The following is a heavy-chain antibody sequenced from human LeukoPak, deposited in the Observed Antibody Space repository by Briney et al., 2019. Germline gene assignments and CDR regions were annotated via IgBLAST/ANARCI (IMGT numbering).Heavy chain of an antibody. V-gene: IGHV3-33*06. CDR1: GLTFSSYG. J-gene: IGHJ6*03. D-gene: IGHD1-26*01. Sequence: GGSLRLSCAASGLTFSSYGMRRDRRAPGKGREWVEVIGDDGSNKYYADSVKVRFTISRDNSKNTLYPQMNSLRAEDAAVYYCAKDPRGSYSRDYYYYMDVWGKGTTVTVSS. CDR3: AKDPRGSYSRDYYYYMDV. CDR2: IGDDGSNK.